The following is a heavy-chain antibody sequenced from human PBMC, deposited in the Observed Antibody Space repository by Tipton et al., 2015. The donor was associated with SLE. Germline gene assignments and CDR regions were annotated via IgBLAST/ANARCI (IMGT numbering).Heavy chain of an antibody. J-gene: IGHJ5*02. Sequence: TLSLTCTVSGGSLSSHYWSCFRQPPGTGLEWIGYIYYRGNTKYNPSLNSRVTISLDTSRNQFSLKLSSVTAADTAVYYCARDGRGYCDNSGCSEYHWFDPWGQGTLVTVSS. CDR3: ARDGRGYCDNSGCSEYHWFDP. D-gene: IGHD2-15*01. CDR1: GGSLSSHY. CDR2: IYYRGNT. V-gene: IGHV4-59*11.